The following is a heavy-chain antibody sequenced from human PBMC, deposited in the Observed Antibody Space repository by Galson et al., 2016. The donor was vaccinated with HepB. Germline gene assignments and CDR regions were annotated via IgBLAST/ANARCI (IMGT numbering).Heavy chain of an antibody. D-gene: IGHD6-13*01. V-gene: IGHV4-39*01. J-gene: IGHJ4*02. Sequence: SETLSLTCSVSGDSISNVGRHWGWFRQSPGMGLEYIGSIHSSGTSYYSPSLTSRVTVSADTSRNQFFLRLTSVTAADTAIYYCVRRGTAAAVANRRGSIYWGQGTRVTVSS. CDR2: IHSSGTS. CDR1: GDSISNVGRH. CDR3: VRRGTAAAVANRRGSIY.